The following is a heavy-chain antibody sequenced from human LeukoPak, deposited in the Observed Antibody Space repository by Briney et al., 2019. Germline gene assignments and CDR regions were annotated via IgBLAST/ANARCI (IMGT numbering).Heavy chain of an antibody. V-gene: IGHV1-2*02. CDR3: ASLSSSWYDYFDS. D-gene: IGHD6-13*01. J-gene: IGHJ4*02. Sequence: ASVKVSCKASGYSFTAYYMHWVRQAPGQGLEWMGWINPNTGGTNYAPKFQGRVTMTRDTSISIAYMELSGLRSDDTAVYYCASLSSSWYDYFDSWGQGTLVTVSS. CDR2: INPNTGGT. CDR1: GYSFTAYY.